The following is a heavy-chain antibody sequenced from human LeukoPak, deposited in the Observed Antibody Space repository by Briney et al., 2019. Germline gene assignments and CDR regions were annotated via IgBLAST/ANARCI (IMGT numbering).Heavy chain of an antibody. J-gene: IGHJ4*02. CDR2: INGGGSRT. Sequence: GGSLRLSCAASGFTFSSYAMSWVRQAPGKGLEWVSAINGGGSRTYYADSVKGRFIISRDNSKNTLYLQMNSLRVGDTAIYYCANDRPHPSAEPTNFDYWGQGTLITVSS. V-gene: IGHV3-23*01. CDR1: GFTFSSYA. CDR3: ANDRPHPSAEPTNFDY. D-gene: IGHD1-14*01.